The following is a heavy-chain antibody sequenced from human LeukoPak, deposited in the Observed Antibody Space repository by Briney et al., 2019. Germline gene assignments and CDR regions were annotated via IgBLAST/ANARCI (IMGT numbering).Heavy chain of an antibody. CDR2: IRYDGSNK. V-gene: IGHV3-30*02. J-gene: IGHJ4*02. CDR1: GFTFSSYG. CDR3: AKEWELLGYFDY. D-gene: IGHD1-26*01. Sequence: GGFLRLSCAASGFTFSSYGMHWVRQAPGKGLEWVAFIRYDGSNKYYADSVKGRFTISRDNSKNTLYLQMNSLRAEDTAVYYCAKEWELLGYFDYWGQGTLVTVSS.